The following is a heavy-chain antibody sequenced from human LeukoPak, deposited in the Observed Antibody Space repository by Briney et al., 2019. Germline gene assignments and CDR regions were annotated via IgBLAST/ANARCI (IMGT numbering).Heavy chain of an antibody. Sequence: GGSLRLSCAASGFTFSSYSMNWVRQAPGEGLEWVSSISSSSSYIYYADSVKGRFTISRDNAKNSLYLQMNSLRAEDTAVYYCARGLNCSSTSCYLDYFDYWGQGTLVTVSS. D-gene: IGHD2-2*01. CDR1: GFTFSSYS. CDR2: ISSSSSYI. J-gene: IGHJ4*02. CDR3: ARGLNCSSTSCYLDYFDY. V-gene: IGHV3-21*01.